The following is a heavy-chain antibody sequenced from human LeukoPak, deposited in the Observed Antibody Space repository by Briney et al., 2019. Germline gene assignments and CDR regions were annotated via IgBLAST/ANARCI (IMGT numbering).Heavy chain of an antibody. Sequence: PSETLSLTCTVSGGSVSSGRYYWSWIRQPPGKGLEWIGYIYYSGSTNYNPSLKSRVTISVDTSKNQFSLKLSSVTAADTAVYYCAREVVRRLGSLYFDYWGQGTLVTVSS. D-gene: IGHD7-27*01. V-gene: IGHV4-61*01. CDR1: GGSVSSGRYY. CDR2: IYYSGST. CDR3: AREVVRRLGSLYFDY. J-gene: IGHJ4*02.